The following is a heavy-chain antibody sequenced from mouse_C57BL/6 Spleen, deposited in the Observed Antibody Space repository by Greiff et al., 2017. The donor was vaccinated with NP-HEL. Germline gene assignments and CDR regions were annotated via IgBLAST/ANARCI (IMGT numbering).Heavy chain of an antibody. V-gene: IGHV1-69*01. CDR1: GYTFTSYW. Sequence: QVQLQQPGAELVMPGASVKLSCKASGYTFTSYWMHWVKQSPGQGLEWIGEIDPSDSYTNYNQKFKGKSTLTVDNSSSTAYMQLSSLTSEDSAVYYCARSPNYYGSTYWYFDVWGTGTTVTVSS. CDR3: ARSPNYYGSTYWYFDV. J-gene: IGHJ1*03. CDR2: IDPSDSYT. D-gene: IGHD1-1*01.